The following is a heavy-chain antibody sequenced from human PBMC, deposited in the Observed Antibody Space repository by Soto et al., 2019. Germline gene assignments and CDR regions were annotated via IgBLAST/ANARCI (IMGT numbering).Heavy chain of an antibody. Sequence: SETLSLTCAVYGGSFSGYYWSWIRQPPGKGLEWIGEINHSGSTNYNPSLKSRVTISVDTSKNQFSLKLSSVTAADTAVYYCARDIAAAGYAAPSYFDYWGQGTLVTVSS. J-gene: IGHJ4*02. V-gene: IGHV4-34*01. CDR1: GGSFSGYY. D-gene: IGHD6-13*01. CDR2: INHSGST. CDR3: ARDIAAAGYAAPSYFDY.